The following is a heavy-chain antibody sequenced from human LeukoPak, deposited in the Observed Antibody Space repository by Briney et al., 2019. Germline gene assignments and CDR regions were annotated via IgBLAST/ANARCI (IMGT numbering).Heavy chain of an antibody. V-gene: IGHV4-39*01. CDR1: GGSISSSTYY. CDR3: ARGGNYDSSGSRAEYFRH. J-gene: IGHJ1*01. CDR2: LYYSGST. Sequence: PSETLSLTCTVSGGSISSSTYYWGWIRQPPGKGLEWIGSLYYSGSTYYNPALKTRVTISVDTSKNQFSLKLSSVTAADTAVYYCARGGNYDSSGSRAEYFRHWGQGTLVTVSS. D-gene: IGHD3-22*01.